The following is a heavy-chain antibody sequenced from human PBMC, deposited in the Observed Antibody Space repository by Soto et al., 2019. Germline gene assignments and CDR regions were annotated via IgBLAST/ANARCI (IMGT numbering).Heavy chain of an antibody. D-gene: IGHD3-16*01. CDR2: ISDDSSYI. CDR3: ATPYYFNH. J-gene: IGHJ1*01. V-gene: IGHV3-21*06. Sequence: XVSLRLSCAASGFIFSAYTMNWVRQAPGKGLEWLSSISDDSSYIDYADSLRGRFTVSRDNARNSLYLQIDSLGVEDTAVYYCATPYYFNHWGPGTLVTVSS. CDR1: GFIFSAYT.